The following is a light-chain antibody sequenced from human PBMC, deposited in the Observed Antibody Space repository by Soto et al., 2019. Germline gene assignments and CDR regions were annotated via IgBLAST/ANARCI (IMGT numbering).Light chain of an antibody. V-gene: IGKV1-5*01. J-gene: IGKJ5*01. Sequence: DIQRTQSPSSLSASVGDRVTITCRASQSISSYLNWYQQKPGKAPKLLIYDASSLKSGVPARFSGSGSGTEFTLTISSLQPDDFATYYCQQYNTYSTFGQGTRLEIK. CDR1: QSISSY. CDR3: QQYNTYST. CDR2: DAS.